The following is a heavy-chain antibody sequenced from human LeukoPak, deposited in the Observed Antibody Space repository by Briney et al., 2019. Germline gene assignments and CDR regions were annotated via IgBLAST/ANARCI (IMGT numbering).Heavy chain of an antibody. V-gene: IGHV3-21*01. CDR3: ARDPYYYDSSGYYWRYFDY. CDR2: ISSSSSYI. Sequence: GGSLRLSCAASGFTFSSYSMNWVRLAPGKGLEWVSSISSSSSYIYYADSVKGRFTISRDNAKNSLYLQMNSLRAEDTAVYYCARDPYYYDSSGYYWRYFDYWGQGTLVTVSS. D-gene: IGHD3-22*01. CDR1: GFTFSSYS. J-gene: IGHJ4*02.